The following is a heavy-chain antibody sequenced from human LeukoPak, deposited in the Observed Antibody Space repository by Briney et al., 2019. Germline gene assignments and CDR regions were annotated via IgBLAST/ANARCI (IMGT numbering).Heavy chain of an antibody. CDR3: ARGGQQLVRGYFQH. Sequence: SETLSLTCTVSGYSISSGYYWGWIRQPPGKGLEWIGSIYHSGSTYYNPSLKSRVTISVDTSKNQFSLKLSSVTAADTAVYYCARGGQQLVRGYFQHWGQGTLVTVSS. V-gene: IGHV4-38-2*02. D-gene: IGHD6-13*01. J-gene: IGHJ1*01. CDR1: GYSISSGYY. CDR2: IYHSGST.